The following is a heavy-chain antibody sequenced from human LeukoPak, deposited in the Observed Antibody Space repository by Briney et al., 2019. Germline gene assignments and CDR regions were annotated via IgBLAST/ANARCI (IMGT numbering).Heavy chain of an antibody. D-gene: IGHD3-3*01. CDR3: ARGSRIRFLEWLLNYYGMDA. CDR2: INPNSGGT. Sequence: ASVKVSCKASGYTFTGYYMHWVRQAPGQGLEWMGWINPNSGGTNYAQKFQGRVTMTRDTSISTAYMELSRLRSDDTAVYYCARGSRIRFLEWLLNYYGMDAWGQGTTVTVSS. CDR1: GYTFTGYY. J-gene: IGHJ6*02. V-gene: IGHV1-2*02.